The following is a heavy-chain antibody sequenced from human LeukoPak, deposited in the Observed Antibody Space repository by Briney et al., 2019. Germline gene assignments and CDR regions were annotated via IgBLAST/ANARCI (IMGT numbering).Heavy chain of an antibody. CDR1: GGSISSSSYY. V-gene: IGHV4-39*07. CDR3: ARGPSGGYYYYYMDV. J-gene: IGHJ6*03. Sequence: SETLSLTCTVSGGSISSSSYYWGWIRQPPGKGLEWIGSIYYSGSTYYNPSLKSRVTISVDTSKNQFSLKLSSVTAADTAVYYCARGPSGGYYYYYMDVWGKGTTVTVSS. D-gene: IGHD3-10*01. CDR2: IYYSGST.